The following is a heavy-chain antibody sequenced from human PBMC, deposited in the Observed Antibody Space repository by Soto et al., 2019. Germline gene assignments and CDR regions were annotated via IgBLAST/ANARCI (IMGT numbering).Heavy chain of an antibody. CDR3: ARQIYDSDTGPNFQYYFDS. CDR1: GYSFAGYW. D-gene: IGHD3-22*01. Sequence: GESLKISCKGSGYSFAGYWITWVRQKPGKGLEWMGRIDPSDSQTYYSPSFRGHVTISVTKSITTVFLQWSSLRASDTAVYYCARQIYDSDTGPNFQYYFDSWGQGTPVTVSS. J-gene: IGHJ4*02. CDR2: IDPSDSQT. V-gene: IGHV5-10-1*01.